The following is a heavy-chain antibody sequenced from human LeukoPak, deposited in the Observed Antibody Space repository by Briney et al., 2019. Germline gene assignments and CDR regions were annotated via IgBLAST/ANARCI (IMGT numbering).Heavy chain of an antibody. CDR1: GFTFSSCA. D-gene: IGHD6-6*01. J-gene: IGHJ4*02. CDR3: AKGTYSSSPRDY. V-gene: IGHV3-23*01. CDR2: IIVSGGST. Sequence: GGSLRLSCAASGFTFSSCAMSWVRQAPGKGLEWVSAIIVSGGSTYYAGSVKGRFTISRDNSKNTLFLQMNSLRAEDTAVYYCAKGTYSSSPRDYWGQGTLVTVSS.